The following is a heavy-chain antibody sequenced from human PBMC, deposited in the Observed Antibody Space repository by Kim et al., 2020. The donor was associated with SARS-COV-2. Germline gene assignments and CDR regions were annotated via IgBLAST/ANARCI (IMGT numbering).Heavy chain of an antibody. CDR1: GGSISSYY. V-gene: IGHV4-4*07. D-gene: IGHD5-12*01. CDR3: VRDIGAGAANPNYYFDY. Sequence: SETLSLTCTVSGGSISSYYWSWIRQPAGKGLEWIGRIYTSGSTNYNPSLKGRVTMSVDTSKNQFSLKLSSVTAADTAVYYCVRDIGAGAANPNYYFDYWGQGTLVTVSS. J-gene: IGHJ4*02. CDR2: IYTSGST.